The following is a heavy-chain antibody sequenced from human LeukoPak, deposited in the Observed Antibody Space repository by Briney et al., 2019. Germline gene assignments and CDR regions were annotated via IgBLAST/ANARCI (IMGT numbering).Heavy chain of an antibody. D-gene: IGHD3-9*01. V-gene: IGHV3-23*01. CDR2: ISGTGGST. CDR1: GFTFSPYA. CDR3: AKLTGNPSGSFAN. Sequence: PGGSLRLSCAASGFTFSPYAMTWVRQAPGKGLESVSVISGTGGSTYYADSVKGRFTISRDNSKNTMYVQANSLRAEDTAVYYCAKLTGNPSGSFANWGQGTLVSVSS. J-gene: IGHJ4*02.